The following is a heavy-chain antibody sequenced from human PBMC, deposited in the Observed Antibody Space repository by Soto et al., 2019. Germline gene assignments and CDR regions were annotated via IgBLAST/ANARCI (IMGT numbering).Heavy chain of an antibody. Sequence: SGKVSCKPSGGTFSSYAISWVRQAPGQGLEWMGGIIPIFGTPNYAQKFQGRVTITADKSTSTAYMELSSLRSEDTALHYCARSPPTHHDRSRKNPSPYYFGMHVWGEGTTVPVAS. CDR2: IIPIFGTP. CDR3: ARSPPTHHDRSRKNPSPYYFGMHV. CDR1: GGTFSSYA. V-gene: IGHV1-69*06. J-gene: IGHJ6*04. D-gene: IGHD2-15*01.